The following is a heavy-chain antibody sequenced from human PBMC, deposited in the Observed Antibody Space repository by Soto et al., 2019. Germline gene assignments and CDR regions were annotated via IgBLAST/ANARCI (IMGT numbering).Heavy chain of an antibody. J-gene: IGHJ4*02. D-gene: IGHD5-18*01. Sequence: EVQLLESGGGLVQPGGSLRLSCAASGFTFSSYAMSWVRQAPGKGLEWVSAISGSGDSTYYADSVKGRITISRDISKNTLYLHMNSLRAEDTAVYYCARTYSNFFDFWGQGTLVTVSS. V-gene: IGHV3-23*01. CDR1: GFTFSSYA. CDR3: ARTYSNFFDF. CDR2: ISGSGDST.